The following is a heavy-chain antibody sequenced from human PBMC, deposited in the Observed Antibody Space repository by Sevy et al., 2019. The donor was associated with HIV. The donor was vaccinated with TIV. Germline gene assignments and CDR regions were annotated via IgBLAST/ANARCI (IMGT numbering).Heavy chain of an antibody. Sequence: SETLSLTCTVSGGSISSYYWSWIRQPPGKGLEWIGYIYYSGSTNYNPPLKSRVTISVDTSKNQFSLKLSSVTAADTAVYYCARKYCSGGSCYLNWFDPWGQGTLVTVSS. CDR2: IYYSGST. V-gene: IGHV4-59*01. D-gene: IGHD2-15*01. CDR1: GGSISSYY. CDR3: ARKYCSGGSCYLNWFDP. J-gene: IGHJ5*02.